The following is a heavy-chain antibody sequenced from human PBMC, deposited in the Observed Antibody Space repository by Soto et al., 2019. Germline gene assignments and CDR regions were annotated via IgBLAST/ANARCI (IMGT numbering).Heavy chain of an antibody. CDR3: ATLYSCSWDTTTPFDY. CDR2: IIPIFGTA. J-gene: IGHJ4*02. V-gene: IGHV1-69*13. CDR1: GGTFSSHP. D-gene: IGHD6-13*01. Sequence: SSVKVSRKAPGGTFSSHPIHSVRLAPGQAQAWMGAIIPIFGTANYAQKFQGRVTITADESTSTAYMELSSLRSEDTALHHCATLYSCSWDTTTPFDYWGQRIRPSVSS.